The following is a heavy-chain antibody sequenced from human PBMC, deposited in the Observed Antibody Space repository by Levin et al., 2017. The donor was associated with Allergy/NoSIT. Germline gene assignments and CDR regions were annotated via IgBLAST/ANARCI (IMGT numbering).Heavy chain of an antibody. CDR3: ARSSDYDILTGPPEYGMDV. D-gene: IGHD3-9*01. CDR1: GYTFTSYG. Sequence: ASVKVSCKASGYTFTSYGISWVRQAPGQGLEWMGWISAYNGNTNYAQKLQGRVTMTTDTSTSTAYMELRSLRSDDTAVYYCARSSDYDILTGPPEYGMDVWGQGTTVTVSS. J-gene: IGHJ6*02. V-gene: IGHV1-18*01. CDR2: ISAYNGNT.